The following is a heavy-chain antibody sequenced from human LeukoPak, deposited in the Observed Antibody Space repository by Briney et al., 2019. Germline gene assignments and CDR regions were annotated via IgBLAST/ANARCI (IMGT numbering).Heavy chain of an antibody. CDR1: GYTFTSYS. CDR2: INPSGGST. CDR3: ARGPLRYFDWLSEDYFDY. J-gene: IGHJ4*02. D-gene: IGHD3-9*01. V-gene: IGHV1-46*01. Sequence: GASVKVSCKASGYTFTSYSMHWVRQAPGQGLEWMGIINPSGGSTNYAQKFQGRVTMTRDTSTSTVYMELSSLRSEDTAVYYCARGPLRYFDWLSEDYFDYWGQGTLVTVSS.